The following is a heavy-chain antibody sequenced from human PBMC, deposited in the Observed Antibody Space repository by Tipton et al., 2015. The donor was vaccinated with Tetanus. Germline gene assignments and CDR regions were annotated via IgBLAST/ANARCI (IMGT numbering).Heavy chain of an antibody. J-gene: IGHJ2*01. V-gene: IGHV3-33*01. Sequence: SLRLSCAASGFTFRSYGMHWVRQAPGKGLEWVALIWYDGSNKNYADSVKGRFTISRDNSKNTLYRQMNSLSAEDTAVYYCARDIAIVRARDWYFDVWGRGTLVTVSS. D-gene: IGHD2/OR15-2a*01. CDR3: ARDIAIVRARDWYFDV. CDR1: GFTFRSYG. CDR2: IWYDGSNK.